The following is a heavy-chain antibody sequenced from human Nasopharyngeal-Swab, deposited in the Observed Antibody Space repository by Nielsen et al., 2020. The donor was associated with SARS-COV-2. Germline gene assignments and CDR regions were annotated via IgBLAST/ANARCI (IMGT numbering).Heavy chain of an antibody. V-gene: IGHV3-11*03. J-gene: IGHJ4*02. D-gene: IGHD5-24*01. CDR2: TSSSSSYT. CDR1: GFTFSDYY. CDR3: AGGDGFPEGDY. Sequence: GGSLRLSCAASGFTFSDYYMSWIRQAPGKGLEWVSYTSSSSSYTNYADSVKGRFTISRDNAKNSLYLQMNSLRAEDTAVYYCAGGDGFPEGDYWGQGTLVTVSS.